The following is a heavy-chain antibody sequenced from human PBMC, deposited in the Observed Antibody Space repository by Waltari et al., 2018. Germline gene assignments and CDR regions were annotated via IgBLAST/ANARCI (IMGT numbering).Heavy chain of an antibody. D-gene: IGHD3-10*01. CDR3: VRESFGNDI. CDR1: GYPFNDAW. Sequence: QLVESGGGLVKPGESLRLSCVGSGYPFNDAWMSWVRQAPGRGLEWVGRSKREIDGGTAEYVESVKDRFTISRDDSKNTLYLQMNGLKSEDSAVYFCVRESFGNDIWGQGTLVTVSS. J-gene: IGHJ4*02. V-gene: IGHV3-15*01. CDR2: SKREIDGGTA.